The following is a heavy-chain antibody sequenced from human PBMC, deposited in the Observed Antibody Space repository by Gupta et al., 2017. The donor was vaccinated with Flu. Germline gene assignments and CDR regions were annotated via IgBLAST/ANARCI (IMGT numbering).Heavy chain of an antibody. CDR1: GFTFSIYD. D-gene: IGHD3-10*01. V-gene: IGHV3-13*01. Sequence: EVQLVESGGGLVQPGGSLRLSCAASGFTFSIYDMHWVRKATGEGLVWVSGIGNGGDKHYPDSGKGRFTISRENVNNALYLQMDSLRAGDTGVYYCVRGRGDRFDYWGQGTRVTVSS. J-gene: IGHJ4*02. CDR3: VRGRGDRFDY. CDR2: IGNGGDK.